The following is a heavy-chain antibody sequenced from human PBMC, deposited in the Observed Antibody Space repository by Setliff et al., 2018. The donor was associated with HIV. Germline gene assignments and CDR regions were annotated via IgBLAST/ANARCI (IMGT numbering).Heavy chain of an antibody. CDR1: GGSISSSDYY. CDR3: ARYTSKVDWFDP. Sequence: PSETLSLTCSVSGGSISSSDYYWGWIRQPPGKGLEWIAIIHYNGRTYYDPSLKSRVTIFVDTSKTQFYLKLRSVTASDTAVYYCARYTSKVDWFDPWGQGTLVTVSS. D-gene: IGHD2-2*02. V-gene: IGHV4-39*01. J-gene: IGHJ5*02. CDR2: IHYNGRT.